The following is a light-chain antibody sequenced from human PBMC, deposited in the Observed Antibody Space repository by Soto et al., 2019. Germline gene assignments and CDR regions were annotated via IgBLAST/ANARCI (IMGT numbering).Light chain of an antibody. CDR3: GTWDSSLTAAV. V-gene: IGLV1-51*01. CDR1: SSTIGNNY. Sequence: QSVLTQPPSLSAAPGQKVTISCSGGSSTIGNNYVSWYQQLPGTAPKLLIYDNSERPSGIPDRFSGSKSGTSATLGITGLQTGDEADYYCGTWDSSLTAAVFGGGTKVTVL. CDR2: DNS. J-gene: IGLJ7*01.